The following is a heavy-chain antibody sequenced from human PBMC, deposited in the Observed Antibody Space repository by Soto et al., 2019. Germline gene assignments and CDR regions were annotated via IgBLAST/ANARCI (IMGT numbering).Heavy chain of an antibody. CDR3: ARDLAKGGGSASFDY. CDR1: GYTFTVYY. Sequence: QVQLVQSGAEVKKPGASVNVSCKASGYTFTVYYMHSVRQAPGQGLEWMGWINPKSGGTMYPQKFQGRVTMTWETSISTASMALTRLRSDDTAVYYCARDLAKGGGSASFDYWGQGTLFTVSS. D-gene: IGHD1-26*01. V-gene: IGHV1-2*02. J-gene: IGHJ4*02. CDR2: INPKSGGT.